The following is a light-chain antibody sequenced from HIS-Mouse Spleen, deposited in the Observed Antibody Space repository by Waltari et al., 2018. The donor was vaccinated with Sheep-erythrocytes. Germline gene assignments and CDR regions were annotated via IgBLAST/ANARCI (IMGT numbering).Light chain of an antibody. Sequence: EIVLTPSPGTLSLYPGERDTLPCRASQSVSSSYLAWYQQKPGQAPRLLIYCASSRATGIADRFSGSWSGTDFTLTISRLEPEDFAVYYCQQYGSSPFTFGPGTKVDIK. J-gene: IGKJ3*01. CDR3: QQYGSSPFT. CDR2: CAS. CDR1: QSVSSSY. V-gene: IGKV3-20*01.